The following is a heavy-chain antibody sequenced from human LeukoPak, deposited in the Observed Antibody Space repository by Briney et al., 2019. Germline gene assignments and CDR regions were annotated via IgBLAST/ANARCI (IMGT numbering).Heavy chain of an antibody. CDR2: IYYSGST. CDR1: GGSISSYY. V-gene: IGHV4-59*12. D-gene: IGHD5-12*01. CDR3: AREQGDSGYDSHYGMDV. Sequence: SETLSLTCTVSGGSISSYYWSWIRQPPGKGLEWIGYIYYSGSTNYNPSLKSRVTISVDTSKNQFSLQLNSVTPEDTAVYYCAREQGDSGYDSHYGMDVWGQGTTVTVSS. J-gene: IGHJ6*02.